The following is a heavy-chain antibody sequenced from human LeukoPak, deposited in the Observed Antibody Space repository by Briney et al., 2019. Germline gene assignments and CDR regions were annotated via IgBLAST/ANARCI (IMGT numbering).Heavy chain of an antibody. V-gene: IGHV3-66*02. J-gene: IGHJ5*02. CDR1: GFTVSSNY. D-gene: IGHD2-15*01. CDR3: ARDRYCSGGSCSDWFDP. Sequence: GGSLRLSCAASGFTVSSNYMSWVRQAPGKGLEWVSVIYSGGSTYYADPVKGRFTISRDNSKNTLYLQMNSLRAEDTAVYYCARDRYCSGGSCSDWFDPWGQGTLVTVSS. CDR2: IYSGGST.